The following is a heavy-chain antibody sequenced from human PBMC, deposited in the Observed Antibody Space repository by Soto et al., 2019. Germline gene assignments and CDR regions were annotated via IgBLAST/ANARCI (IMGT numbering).Heavy chain of an antibody. CDR2: ISSSSSYI. V-gene: IGHV3-21*01. Sequence: EVQLVESGGGLVKPGGSLRLSCAASGFTFSSYSMNWVRQAPGKGLEWVSSISSSSSYIYYADSVKGRFTISRDNAKNSLYLQMNSLRAEDKAVYYCASEGGSYYGDYYYYYGMDVWGQGTTVTVSS. J-gene: IGHJ6*02. CDR1: GFTFSSYS. CDR3: ASEGGSYYGDYYYYYGMDV. D-gene: IGHD1-26*01.